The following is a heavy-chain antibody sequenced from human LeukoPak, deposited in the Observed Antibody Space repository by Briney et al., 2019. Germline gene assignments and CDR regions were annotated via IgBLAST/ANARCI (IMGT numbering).Heavy chain of an antibody. J-gene: IGHJ4*02. V-gene: IGHV3-30-3*01. CDR2: ISYDGSNK. Sequence: GRSLRLSCAASGFTFSSYAMHWVRQAPGKGLEWVAVISYDGSNKYYADSVKGRFTISRDNSKNTLYLQMNSLRAEDTAVYYCARDRDYDFWSGPRGGFDYWGQGTLVTVSS. CDR3: ARDRDYDFWSGPRGGFDY. CDR1: GFTFSSYA. D-gene: IGHD3-3*01.